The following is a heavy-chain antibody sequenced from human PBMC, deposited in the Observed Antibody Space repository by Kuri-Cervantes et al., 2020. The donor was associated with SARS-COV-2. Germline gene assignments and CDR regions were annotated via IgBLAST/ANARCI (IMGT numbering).Heavy chain of an antibody. Sequence: SVKVSCKASGGTFSSYAVSWVRQAPGQGLEWMGGIIPILGTPNYAQKFQGRVTITADESTSTGYLELSSLRSEDTAVYYCALGYWGSGYPRLYYHMDVWGKGTTVTVSS. D-gene: IGHD3-22*01. CDR1: GGTFSSYA. J-gene: IGHJ6*03. V-gene: IGHV1-69*13. CDR3: ALGYWGSGYPRLYYHMDV. CDR2: IIPILGTP.